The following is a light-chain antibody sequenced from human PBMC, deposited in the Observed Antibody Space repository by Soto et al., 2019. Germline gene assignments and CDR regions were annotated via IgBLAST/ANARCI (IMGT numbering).Light chain of an antibody. CDR1: QSISSW. CDR3: QQYNSYSPMYT. V-gene: IGKV1-5*01. J-gene: IGKJ2*01. Sequence: DIQMTKSPSTMSASVGDRVTITCRASQSISSWLAWYQQKPGKAPNLLIYDASSLESGVPSRFSGSGSGTEFTLTISSLQPDDFATYYCQQYNSYSPMYTFGQGTKLEIK. CDR2: DAS.